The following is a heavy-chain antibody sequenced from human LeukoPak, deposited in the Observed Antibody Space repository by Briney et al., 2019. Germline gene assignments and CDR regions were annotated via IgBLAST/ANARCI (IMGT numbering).Heavy chain of an antibody. J-gene: IGHJ6*03. CDR2: IYYSGST. CDR1: GGSISSGSYY. V-gene: IGHV4-39*01. Sequence: SETLSLTCTVSGGSISSGSYYWSWIRQPAGKGLEWIGSIYYSGSTYYNPSLKSRVTISVDTSKNQFSLKLSSVTAADTAVYYCARRKGAYSYYYYYMDVWGKGTPVTVSS. D-gene: IGHD4/OR15-4a*01. CDR3: ARRKGAYSYYYYYMDV.